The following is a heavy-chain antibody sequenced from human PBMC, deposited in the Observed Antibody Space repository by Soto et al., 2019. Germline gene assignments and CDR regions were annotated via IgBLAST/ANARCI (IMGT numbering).Heavy chain of an antibody. CDR3: ARVRYSSSWYSNWFDP. J-gene: IGHJ5*02. CDR1: GGSISSYY. CDR2: IYYSGST. D-gene: IGHD6-13*01. V-gene: IGHV4-59*01. Sequence: SETLSLTCTVSGGSISSYYWRWIRQPPGKGLEWIGYIYYSGSTNYSPSLKSRVTISVDTSKNQFSLKLSSVTAADTAVYYCARVRYSSSWYSNWFDPWGQGTLVTVSS.